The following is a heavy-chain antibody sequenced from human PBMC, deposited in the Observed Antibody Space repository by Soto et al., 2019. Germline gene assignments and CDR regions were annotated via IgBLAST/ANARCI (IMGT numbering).Heavy chain of an antibody. V-gene: IGHV1-69*01. CDR1: GGTFSSYA. D-gene: IGHD2-15*01. J-gene: IGHJ3*01. Sequence: QVQLVQSGAEVKKPGSSVKVSCKASGGTFSSYAISWVRQAPGQGLEWMGGIIPIFGTANYAQKFQGRVTITADESTSTAYMELSSLRSEDTAVYYCAKDRMNHNGVWDPFDVWGQGTVVTVSS. CDR2: IIPIFGTA. CDR3: AKDRMNHNGVWDPFDV.